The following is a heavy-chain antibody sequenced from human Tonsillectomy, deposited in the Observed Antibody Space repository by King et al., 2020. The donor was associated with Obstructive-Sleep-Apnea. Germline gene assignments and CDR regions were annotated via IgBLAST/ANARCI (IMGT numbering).Heavy chain of an antibody. D-gene: IGHD5-12*01. CDR1: GGSISNYY. CDR3: ARHRGVEDYGGYGDYFDY. Sequence: QVQLQESGPGLVKPSETLSLTCTVSGGSISNYYWSWIRQPPGKGLEWIGYMYYSGNTNFNPSLKSRVTISADTSKIQFSQRLSSVTAADTAVYYCARHRGVEDYGGYGDYFDYWGQGTLVTVSS. V-gene: IGHV4-59*08. J-gene: IGHJ4*02. CDR2: MYYSGNT.